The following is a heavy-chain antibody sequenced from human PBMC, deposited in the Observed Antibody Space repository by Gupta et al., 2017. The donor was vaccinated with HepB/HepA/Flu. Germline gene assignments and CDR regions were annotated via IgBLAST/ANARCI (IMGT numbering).Heavy chain of an antibody. J-gene: IGHJ4*02. Sequence: EVQLVESGGGLVQPGGSLRLSCAASGFTVSSNYMSWVRQAPGKGLEWVSVIYSGGSTYYADSVKGRFTISRDNSKNTLYLQMNSLRAEDTAVYYCARDSVGNRPNAGWGQGTLVTISS. CDR3: ARDSVGNRPNAG. CDR2: IYSGGST. CDR1: GFTVSSNY. V-gene: IGHV3-66*01. D-gene: IGHD1-14*01.